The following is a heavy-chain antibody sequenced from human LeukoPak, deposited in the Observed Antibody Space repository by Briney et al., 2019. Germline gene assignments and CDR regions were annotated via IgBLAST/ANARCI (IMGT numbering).Heavy chain of an antibody. J-gene: IGHJ4*02. Sequence: ASVKVSCKASGYTFTGYYMHWVRQAPGQGLEWMGWINPNSGGTNYAQKFQGRVTMTRDTSISTAYMELSRLRSDDTAVYYRARVYCSGGSCYHSYRTYYFDYWGQGTLVTVSS. D-gene: IGHD2-15*01. CDR1: GYTFTGYY. CDR2: INPNSGGT. CDR3: ARVYCSGGSCYHSYRTYYFDY. V-gene: IGHV1-2*02.